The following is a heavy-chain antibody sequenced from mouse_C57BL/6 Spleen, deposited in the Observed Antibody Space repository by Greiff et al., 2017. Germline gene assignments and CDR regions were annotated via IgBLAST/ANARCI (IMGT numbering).Heavy chain of an antibody. Sequence: DVKLQESGPGLVKPSQSLSLTCTVTGYSITSGYDWHWIRHFPGNKLEWMGYISYSGSTNYNPSLKSRISITHDTSKNHFFLKLNSVTTEDTATYYCASGSSYRWFAYWGQGTLVTVSA. CDR1: GYSITSGYD. V-gene: IGHV3-1*01. CDR3: ASGSSYRWFAY. CDR2: ISYSGST. J-gene: IGHJ3*01. D-gene: IGHD1-1*01.